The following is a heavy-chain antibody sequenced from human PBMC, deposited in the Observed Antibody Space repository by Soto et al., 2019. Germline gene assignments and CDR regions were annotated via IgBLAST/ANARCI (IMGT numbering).Heavy chain of an antibody. CDR2: IIPIFGTT. CDR3: ARETIYAGYRASLAGP. Sequence: ASVQVSCKASGGTFGSDAITWVRQAPGQGLEWVGRIIPIFGTTNYAQNLQGRVTISADKSTLTSYMELHSLTSDDTALYYCARETIYAGYRASLAGPFGQGCQVTVSS. CDR1: GGTFGSDA. J-gene: IGHJ5*02. V-gene: IGHV1-69*06. D-gene: IGHD5-18*01.